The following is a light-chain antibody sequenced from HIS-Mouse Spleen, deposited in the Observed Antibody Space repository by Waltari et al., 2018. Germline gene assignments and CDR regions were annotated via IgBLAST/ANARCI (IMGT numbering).Light chain of an antibody. CDR1: SSAVGGYNY. CDR3: CSYAGSYTFWV. J-gene: IGLJ3*02. Sequence: QSALTQPRSVSGSPGPSVTISCTGTSSAVGGYNYVSWYQQHPGKAPKLMIYDVSKRPSGVPDRFSGSKSGNTASLTISGLQAEDEADYYCCSYAGSYTFWVFGGGTKLTVL. CDR2: DVS. V-gene: IGLV2-11*01.